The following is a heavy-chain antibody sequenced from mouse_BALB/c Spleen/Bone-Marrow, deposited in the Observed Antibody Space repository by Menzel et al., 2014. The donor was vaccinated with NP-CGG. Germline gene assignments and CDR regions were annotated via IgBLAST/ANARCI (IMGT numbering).Heavy chain of an antibody. CDR3: AKFLRADYAMDY. CDR2: IYPGDGDT. J-gene: IGHJ4*01. V-gene: IGHV1-80*01. D-gene: IGHD1-1*01. CDR1: GYAFSNYW. Sequence: VQLQQSGAELVRPGSSEKFSCKASGYAFSNYWLNWVKQRPGQGLEWTGQIYPGDGDTNYNGKFKGKATLTADKSSSTAYMQLSSLTSEDSAVYFCAKFLRADYAMDYWGQGTSVTVSS.